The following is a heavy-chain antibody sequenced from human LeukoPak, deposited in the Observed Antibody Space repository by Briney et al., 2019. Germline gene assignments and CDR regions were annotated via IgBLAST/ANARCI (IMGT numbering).Heavy chain of an antibody. CDR1: RYSISSGYY. CDR2: IYYSGST. CDR3: AKDKGGRLPGYHFDY. Sequence: SGPTLVKPSETLSLTCTVSRYSISSGYYWSWIRQPPGKGLEWIGYIYYSGSTNYNPSLKSRVTISVDTSKNQFSLRLTSVTAADTAVYFCAKDKGGRLPGYHFDYWGQGTLVTVSS. J-gene: IGHJ4*02. D-gene: IGHD1-26*01. V-gene: IGHV4-61*01.